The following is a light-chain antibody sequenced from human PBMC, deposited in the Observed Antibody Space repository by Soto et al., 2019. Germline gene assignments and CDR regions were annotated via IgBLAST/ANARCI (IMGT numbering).Light chain of an antibody. J-gene: IGKJ3*01. CDR3: QQGSSTPVT. CDR1: QSITTY. Sequence: DIQMAQSPSSLAASVGDRVTITCRASQSITTYLNWYQHKPGKAPKLLICAASSLPSGVPSRFSGSGSGTEFTLTISSLQPEDSATYYCQQGSSTPVTFGPGTKVDIK. V-gene: IGKV1-39*01. CDR2: AAS.